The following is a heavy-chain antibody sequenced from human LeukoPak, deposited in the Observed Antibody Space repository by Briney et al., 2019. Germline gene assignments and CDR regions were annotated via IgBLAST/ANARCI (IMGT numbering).Heavy chain of an antibody. J-gene: IGHJ4*02. CDR3: ARGVSRAPENFDY. D-gene: IGHD2-2*01. Sequence: GGSLRLSCAASGFSFSSYAMSWVRQAPGKGLEWVSSISSSSSYIYYADSVKGRFTISRDNAKNSLYLQMNSLRAEDTAVYYCARGVSRAPENFDYWGQGTLVTVSS. V-gene: IGHV3-21*01. CDR2: ISSSSSYI. CDR1: GFSFSSYA.